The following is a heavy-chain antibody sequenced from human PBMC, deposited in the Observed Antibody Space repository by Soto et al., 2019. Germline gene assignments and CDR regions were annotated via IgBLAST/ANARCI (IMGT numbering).Heavy chain of an antibody. V-gene: IGHV3-74*03. CDR2: INGDGSTI. D-gene: IGHD2-2*01. Sequence: GGSLRLSCAASGFNFGPFWMHWVRQAPGKGLVWVSHINGDGSTIVYADSVKGRFTISRDNAKNSLYLQMYSLRAEDTAVYYCAKVFPDIVLVPAAMDYYYYGMDVWGQGTTVTDSS. J-gene: IGHJ6*02. CDR1: GFNFGPFW. CDR3: AKVFPDIVLVPAAMDYYYYGMDV.